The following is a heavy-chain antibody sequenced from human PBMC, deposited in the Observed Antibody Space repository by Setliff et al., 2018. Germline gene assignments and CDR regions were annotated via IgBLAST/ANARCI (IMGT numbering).Heavy chain of an antibody. CDR2: ISIHEDKT. CDR1: GFIFSPYT. J-gene: IGHJ3*01. D-gene: IGHD4-4*01. CDR3: AKQRTITFSNDAFDV. V-gene: IGHV3-23*01. Sequence: SGFIFSPYTTTWVRQAPGKGLEWVAAISIHEDKTYYADSVKGRFTISRDISKNTLSLQLNSLRAEDTAVYYCAKQRTITFSNDAFDVWGQGTMVTVSS.